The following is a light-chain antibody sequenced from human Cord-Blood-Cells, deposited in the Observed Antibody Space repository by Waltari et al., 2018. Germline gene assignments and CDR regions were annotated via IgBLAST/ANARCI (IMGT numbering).Light chain of an antibody. V-gene: IGKV1-9*01. Sequence: DIQLTQSLSFLSASVGDRVTITCRASQGISSYLAWYQQKPGKAPKLLIYAASTLQTGVPSSFIGSGSGTEFTLTISSLQPEDFATYYCQQLNSYPLTFGGGTKVEIK. CDR1: QGISSY. CDR2: AAS. J-gene: IGKJ4*01. CDR3: QQLNSYPLT.